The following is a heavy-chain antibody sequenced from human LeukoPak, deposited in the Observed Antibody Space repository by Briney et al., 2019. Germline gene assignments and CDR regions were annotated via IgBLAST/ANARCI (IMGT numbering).Heavy chain of an antibody. J-gene: IGHJ2*01. D-gene: IGHD4-17*01. Sequence: GSLRLSCAASGFTFDDYGMIWVRQAPGKGLEWVSYITWNGVGTAYADSMKGRFTVSRDNVKNSLFLQMDSPRAEDTALYYCARSMTTVTTRFFDLWGRGTLVTVSS. CDR1: GFTFDDYG. CDR2: ITWNGVGT. CDR3: ARSMTTVTTRFFDL. V-gene: IGHV3-20*04.